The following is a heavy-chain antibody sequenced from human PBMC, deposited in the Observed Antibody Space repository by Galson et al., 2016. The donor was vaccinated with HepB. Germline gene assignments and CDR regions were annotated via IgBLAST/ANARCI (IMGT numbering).Heavy chain of an antibody. CDR2: ISYDGNNK. CDR1: GFTFSSYA. J-gene: IGHJ4*02. CDR3: ANAVGGSSVSLRDY. V-gene: IGHV3-30-3*01. D-gene: IGHD1-26*01. Sequence: SLRLSCAASGFTFSSYAMHWVRQAPGKGLEWVAVISYDGNNKYFADSVKGRFTISRENSYNTLYLQMKSLRPDDTAVYYCANAVGGSSVSLRDYWGQGALVTVSS.